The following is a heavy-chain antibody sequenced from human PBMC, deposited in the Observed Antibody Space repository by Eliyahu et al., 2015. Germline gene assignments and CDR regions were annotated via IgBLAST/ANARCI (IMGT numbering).Heavy chain of an antibody. D-gene: IGHD3-10*01. CDR3: ARGWFRGQFQYYFDY. Sequence: QVQLVESGGGXVQPGXSLRLSVAASGFXFSDYGXHWVRXVPGKGLEWVAVIWYDASNTHYADSVKGRIFISRDNSKNMVFLQINRLRVEDTAIYYCARGWFRGQFQYYFDYWGQGTLVTASS. CDR2: IWYDASNT. CDR1: GFXFSDYG. V-gene: IGHV3-33*01. J-gene: IGHJ4*02.